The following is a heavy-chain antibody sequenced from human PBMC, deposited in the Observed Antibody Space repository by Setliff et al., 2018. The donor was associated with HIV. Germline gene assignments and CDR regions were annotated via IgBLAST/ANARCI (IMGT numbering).Heavy chain of an antibody. J-gene: IGHJ5*02. Sequence: SVKVSCKASGGTFSSYAINWVRQAPGQGLEWMGGIIPIFNTANYAQKFQGRVTITADGSTSTAYMELSSLRFEDTATYYCARDQATGYEKVWFSWIDPWGQGTLVTVSS. CDR1: GGTFSSYA. V-gene: IGHV1-69*13. D-gene: IGHD5-12*01. CDR2: IIPIFNTA. CDR3: ARDQATGYEKVWFSWIDP.